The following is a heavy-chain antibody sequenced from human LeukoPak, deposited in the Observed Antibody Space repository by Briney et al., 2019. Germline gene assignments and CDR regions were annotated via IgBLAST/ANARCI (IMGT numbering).Heavy chain of an antibody. J-gene: IGHJ4*02. D-gene: IGHD6-19*01. CDR2: MNPGDADA. V-gene: IGHV5-51*01. CDR3: ARRPTSGQYYFDE. CDR1: GYTFTRYW. Sequence: GEPLQISCKGSGYTFTRYWIAWVRPLPGKGLEWMAIMNPGDADATYSPSFQGQVTVSVHKSVSTAYLQWSSLRAADTAIYYCARRPTSGQYYFDEWGQGTLVTVPS.